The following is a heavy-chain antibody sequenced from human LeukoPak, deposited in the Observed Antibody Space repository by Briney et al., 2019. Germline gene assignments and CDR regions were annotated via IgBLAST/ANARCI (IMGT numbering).Heavy chain of an antibody. CDR2: ISRSSSYI. D-gene: IGHD2-2*01. Sequence: GGSLRLSCAASGFTLSSYSMNWVRQAPGTGLEWVSSISRSSSYIYYADSVKGRFTISRDNAKNSLYLQMNSLRAEDTAVYYCARDQYCSSTSCSGGAFDIWGQGTMVTVSS. CDR3: ARDQYCSSTSCSGGAFDI. V-gene: IGHV3-21*01. J-gene: IGHJ3*02. CDR1: GFTLSSYS.